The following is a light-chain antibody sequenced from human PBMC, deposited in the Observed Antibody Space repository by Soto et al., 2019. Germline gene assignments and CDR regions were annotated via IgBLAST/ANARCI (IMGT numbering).Light chain of an antibody. CDR1: SSDVGGYNY. CDR3: SSYTSRTTLNV. Sequence: QPVLTQPASVSGSPGQSITISCTGTSSDVGGYNYVSWYQHHPGKAPKLMIYEVNNRPSGVSNRFSGSKSGNTASLTISGLQAEDEADYYCSSYTSRTTLNVFGSGTKLTVL. V-gene: IGLV2-14*01. J-gene: IGLJ1*01. CDR2: EVN.